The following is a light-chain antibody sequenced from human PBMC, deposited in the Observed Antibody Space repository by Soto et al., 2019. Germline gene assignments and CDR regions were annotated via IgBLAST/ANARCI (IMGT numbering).Light chain of an antibody. CDR3: HQYATSPLT. CDR1: QSVGNNY. CDR2: GAS. J-gene: IGKJ4*01. V-gene: IGKV3-20*01. Sequence: EVVLTQSPDTLSLSPGERATVSCRASQSVGNNYLGWFQQKPDQAPRLLIYGASVRATGIPDRFSGSGSGTDFTLTISSLEPEDVAVYYCHQYATSPLTFGGGTKVEIK.